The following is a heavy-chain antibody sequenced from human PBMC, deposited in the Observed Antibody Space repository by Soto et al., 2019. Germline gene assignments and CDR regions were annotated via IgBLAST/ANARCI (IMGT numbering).Heavy chain of an antibody. V-gene: IGHV4-4*07. CDR2: IYTSGST. Sequence: PSETLSLTCTVSVGSISSYYWSWIRPPAGKGLEWIGRIYTSGSTNYNPSLKSRVTMSVDTSKNQFSLKLSSVTAADTAVYYWARDTAMVTGAFDIWGQGTMVTVAS. CDR3: ARDTAMVTGAFDI. J-gene: IGHJ3*02. CDR1: VGSISSYY. D-gene: IGHD5-18*01.